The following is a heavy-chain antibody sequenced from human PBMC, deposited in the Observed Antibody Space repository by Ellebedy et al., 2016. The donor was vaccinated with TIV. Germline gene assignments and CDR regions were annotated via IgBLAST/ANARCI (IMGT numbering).Heavy chain of an antibody. V-gene: IGHV3-7*01. CDR1: GFTFSSYW. CDR2: IKQDGSEK. D-gene: IGHD3-9*01. CDR3: ARAQYDILTGYRNNWFDP. J-gene: IGHJ5*02. Sequence: GESLKISCAASGFTFSSYWMSWVRQAPGKGLEWVANIKQDGSEKYYVDSVKGRFTISRDNAKNSLFLQMHSLRAEDTAVYYCARAQYDILTGYRNNWFDPWGQGTLVTVSS.